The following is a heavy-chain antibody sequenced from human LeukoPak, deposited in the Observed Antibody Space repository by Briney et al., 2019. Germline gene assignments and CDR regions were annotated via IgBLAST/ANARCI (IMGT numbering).Heavy chain of an antibody. CDR2: ISSSSSTI. D-gene: IGHD3-22*01. J-gene: IGHJ4*02. CDR1: GFTFSSYW. Sequence: TGGSLRLSCAASGFTFSSYWMSWVRQAPGKGLEWVSYISSSSSTIYYADSVKGRFTISRDNAKNSLYLQMNSLRAEDTAVYYCASTWGHYYDSSGYYALSFDYWGQGTLVTVSS. CDR3: ASTWGHYYDSSGYYALSFDY. V-gene: IGHV3-48*01.